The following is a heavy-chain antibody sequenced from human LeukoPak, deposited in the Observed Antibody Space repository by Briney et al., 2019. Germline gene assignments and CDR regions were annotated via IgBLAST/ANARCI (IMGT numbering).Heavy chain of an antibody. CDR3: AKERQQLVLGDYFDY. CDR1: GFTFSSYD. D-gene: IGHD6-13*01. J-gene: IGHJ4*02. Sequence: GGSLRLSCAVSGFTFSSYDMHWVRQAPGKGLEWVAVISYDGSNKYYADSVKGRFTISRDNSKNTLYLQMNSLRAEDTAVYYCAKERQQLVLGDYFDYWGQGTLVTVSS. V-gene: IGHV3-30*18. CDR2: ISYDGSNK.